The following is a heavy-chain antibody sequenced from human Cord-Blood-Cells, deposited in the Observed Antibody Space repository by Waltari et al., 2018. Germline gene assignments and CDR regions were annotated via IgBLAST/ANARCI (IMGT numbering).Heavy chain of an antibody. D-gene: IGHD6-13*01. J-gene: IGHJ4*02. V-gene: IGHV4-39*07. Sequence: QLQLQESGPGLVKPSETLSLTCTVSGGSISSSSYYWGWIRQPPGKGLEWIGSIYYSGITYYNPSLKSRVTISVDTSKNQFSLKLSSVTAADTAVYYCAGSIAAASYYFDYWGQGTLVTVSS. CDR1: GGSISSSSYY. CDR2: IYYSGIT. CDR3: AGSIAAASYYFDY.